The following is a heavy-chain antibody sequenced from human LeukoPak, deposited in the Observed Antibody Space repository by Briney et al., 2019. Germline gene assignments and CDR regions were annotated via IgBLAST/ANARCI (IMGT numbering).Heavy chain of an antibody. D-gene: IGHD6-6*01. CDR3: AVSRGYSSSMRF. CDR2: INHSGST. CDR1: GGSFSGYY. V-gene: IGHV4-34*01. Sequence: SETLSLTCAVYGGSFSGYYWSWIRQPPGKGLEWIGEINHSGSTNYNPSLKSRVTISVDTSKNQFSLKLSSVTAADTAVYYCAVSRGYSSSMRFWGQGTLVTVSS. J-gene: IGHJ4*02.